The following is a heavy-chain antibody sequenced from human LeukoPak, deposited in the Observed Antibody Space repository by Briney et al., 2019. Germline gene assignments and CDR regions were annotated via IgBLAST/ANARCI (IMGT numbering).Heavy chain of an antibody. J-gene: IGHJ4*02. V-gene: IGHV3-48*01. Sequence: GGSLRLSCAASGFTFSSYSMNWVRQAPGKGLEWVSCISSSSSTIYYADSVKGRFTISRDNAKNTLYLQMNSLRAEDTAVYYCAKDHYCDSSGYYDRFYFDYWGQGTLVTVSS. CDR2: ISSSSSTI. CDR1: GFTFSSYS. D-gene: IGHD3-22*01. CDR3: AKDHYCDSSGYYDRFYFDY.